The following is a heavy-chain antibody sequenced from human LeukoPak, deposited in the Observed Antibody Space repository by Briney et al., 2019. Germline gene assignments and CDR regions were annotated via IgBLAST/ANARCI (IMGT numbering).Heavy chain of an antibody. CDR1: GFTFSSDG. J-gene: IGHJ4*02. Sequence: GSLRLSCAASGFTFSSDGMHWVRQAPGKGLECVAVISYDGSNKYYADSVTGRFTISTRNSKNTLYLKMSSLRAEDTAVYYCAKDIAAAGTFFDYWGQGTLVTVSS. CDR3: AKDIAAAGTFFDY. V-gene: IGHV3-30*18. D-gene: IGHD6-13*01. CDR2: ISYDGSNK.